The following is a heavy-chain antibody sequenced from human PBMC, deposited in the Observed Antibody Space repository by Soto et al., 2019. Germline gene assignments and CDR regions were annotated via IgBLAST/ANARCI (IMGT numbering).Heavy chain of an antibody. Sequence: ASVKVSCKASGGTFSSYAISWVRQAPGQGLEWMGGIIPIFGTANYAQKFQGRVTITADKSTSTAYMELSSLRSEDTAVYYCARVGASSPWLAYNWFDPWGQGTLVTSPQ. CDR1: GGTFSSYA. CDR2: IIPIFGTA. V-gene: IGHV1-69*06. J-gene: IGHJ5*02. D-gene: IGHD6-19*01. CDR3: ARVGASSPWLAYNWFDP.